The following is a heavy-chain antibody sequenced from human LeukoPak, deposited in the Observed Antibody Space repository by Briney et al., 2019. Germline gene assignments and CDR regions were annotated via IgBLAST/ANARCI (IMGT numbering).Heavy chain of an antibody. CDR1: GGSISSGGYY. CDR3: ARGYGDHGWFDP. J-gene: IGHJ5*02. V-gene: IGHV4-31*03. Sequence: SETLSLTCTVSGGSISSGGYYWSWIRQHPGKGLEWIGYIYYSGSTYYNPSLKSRVTISVDTSKNQFSLKLCSVTAADTAVYYCARGYGDHGWFDPWGQGTLVTVSS. D-gene: IGHD4-17*01. CDR2: IYYSGST.